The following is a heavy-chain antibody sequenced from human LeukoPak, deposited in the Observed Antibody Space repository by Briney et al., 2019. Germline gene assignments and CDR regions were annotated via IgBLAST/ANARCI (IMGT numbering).Heavy chain of an antibody. Sequence: GGSLRLSCAASGFTFSSYAMHWVRQAPGKGLEWVAVISYDGSNKYYADSVKGRFTISRDNSKNTLYLQMNSLRAEDTAVYYCATQRGGNPAYWGQGTLVTVSS. CDR3: ATQRGGNPAY. D-gene: IGHD1-14*01. CDR2: ISYDGSNK. CDR1: GFTFSSYA. J-gene: IGHJ4*02. V-gene: IGHV3-30-3*01.